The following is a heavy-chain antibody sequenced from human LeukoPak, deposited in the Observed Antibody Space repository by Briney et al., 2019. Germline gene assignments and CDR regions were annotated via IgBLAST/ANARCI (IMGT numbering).Heavy chain of an antibody. Sequence: PSETLSLTCTVSGGSISSYYWSWIRQPPGKGVEWSGYIYYSGSTNYNPSLKSRVTISVDTSKNQFSLKLSSVTAADTAVYYCAGRITIFGVVRDYWGQGTLVTVSS. CDR2: IYYSGST. D-gene: IGHD3-3*01. J-gene: IGHJ4*02. V-gene: IGHV4-59*01. CDR3: AGRITIFGVVRDY. CDR1: GGSISSYY.